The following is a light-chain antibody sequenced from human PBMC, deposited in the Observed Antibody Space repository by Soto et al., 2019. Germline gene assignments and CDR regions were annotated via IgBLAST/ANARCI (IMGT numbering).Light chain of an antibody. CDR1: SSDVGGYNY. Sequence: QSALTQPDSVSGSPGQSITISCTGTSSDVGGYNYVSWHQQHPGKAPKLMIFEVSYRPSGVSDRFSGSKSGNTASLTISGRQADDEADYYCSSNTRSSLYGFGTGPKLTVL. V-gene: IGLV2-14*01. J-gene: IGLJ1*01. CDR2: EVS. CDR3: SSNTRSSLYG.